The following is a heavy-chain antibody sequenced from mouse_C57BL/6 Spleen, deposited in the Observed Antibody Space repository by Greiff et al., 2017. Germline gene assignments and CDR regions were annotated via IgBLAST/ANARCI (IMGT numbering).Heavy chain of an antibody. J-gene: IGHJ3*01. Sequence: QVQLQQSGAELARPGASVKMSCKASGYTFTSYTMHWVKQRPGQGLEWIGYINPSSGYTKYNQKFKDKATLTADKSSSTAYMQLSSLTSEDSAVYYCAREDYYGSPFAYWGQGTLVTVSA. CDR3: AREDYYGSPFAY. CDR1: GYTFTSYT. CDR2: INPSSGYT. D-gene: IGHD1-1*01. V-gene: IGHV1-4*01.